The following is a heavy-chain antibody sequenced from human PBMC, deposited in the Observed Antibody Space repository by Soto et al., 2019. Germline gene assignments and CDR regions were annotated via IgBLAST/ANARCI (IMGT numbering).Heavy chain of an antibody. V-gene: IGHV4-59*01. Sequence: SETLSLTCTVSGGSISSYYWSWIRQPPGKGLEWIGYIYYSGSTNYNPSLKSRVTISVDTSKNQFSLKLSSVTAADTAVYYCARANYDILTGYPTHLDYWGQGTLVTVSS. D-gene: IGHD3-9*01. CDR1: GGSISSYY. CDR3: ARANYDILTGYPTHLDY. CDR2: IYYSGST. J-gene: IGHJ4*02.